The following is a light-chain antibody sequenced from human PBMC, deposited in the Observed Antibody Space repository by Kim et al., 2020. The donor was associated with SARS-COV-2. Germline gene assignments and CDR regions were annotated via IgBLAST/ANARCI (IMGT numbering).Light chain of an antibody. J-gene: IGLJ1*01. CDR2: GVR. V-gene: IGLV2-8*01. CDR3: GSYAGSNNYV. Sequence: QSVTSSCTGTSSDIGGYDYVSWYQQHPGKAPKLTIYGVRKRPSGVPDRFSGSKSGNTASLTVSGLQAEDEADYYCGSYAGSNNYVFGTGTKVTVL. CDR1: SSDIGGYDY.